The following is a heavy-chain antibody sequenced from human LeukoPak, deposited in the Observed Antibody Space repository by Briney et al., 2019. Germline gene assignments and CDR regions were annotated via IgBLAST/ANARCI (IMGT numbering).Heavy chain of an antibody. CDR1: GFTFSSYG. V-gene: IGHV3-30*02. CDR3: ARGRGYYMDV. CDR2: IRYDGSNK. Sequence: GGSLRLSCAASGFTFSSYGMHWVRQAPGKGLEWVAFIRYDGSNKYYADSVKGRFTISRDNSKNTLYLQMNSLRAGDTAVYYCARGRGYYMDVWGKGTTVTISS. D-gene: IGHD3-10*01. J-gene: IGHJ6*03.